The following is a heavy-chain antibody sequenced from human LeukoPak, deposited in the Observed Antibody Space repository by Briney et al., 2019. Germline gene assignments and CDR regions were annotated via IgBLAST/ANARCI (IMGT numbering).Heavy chain of an antibody. CDR3: ARVSTGYSSSWYWGNFDY. CDR1: GGSFSGYY. Sequence: SETLSLTCAVYGGSFSGYYWSWIRQPPGKGLEWIGEINHSGSTNYNPSLKSRITISVDTSKNQFSLKLSSVTAADTAVYYCARVSTGYSSSWYWGNFDYWGQGTLVTVSS. CDR2: INHSGST. V-gene: IGHV4-34*01. D-gene: IGHD6-13*01. J-gene: IGHJ4*02.